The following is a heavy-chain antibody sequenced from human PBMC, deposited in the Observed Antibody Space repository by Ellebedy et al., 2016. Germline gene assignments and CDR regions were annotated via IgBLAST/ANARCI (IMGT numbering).Heavy chain of an antibody. V-gene: IGHV1-69*13. D-gene: IGHD3-3*01. CDR3: ARDINTIFGPLGYYYYYMDV. CDR2: IIPIFGTA. Sequence: SVKVSCXASGGTFSSYAISWVRQAPGQGLEWMGGIIPIFGTANYAQKFQGRVTITADESTSTAYMELSSLRSEDTAVYYCARDINTIFGPLGYYYYYMDVWGKGTTVTVSS. J-gene: IGHJ6*03. CDR1: GGTFSSYA.